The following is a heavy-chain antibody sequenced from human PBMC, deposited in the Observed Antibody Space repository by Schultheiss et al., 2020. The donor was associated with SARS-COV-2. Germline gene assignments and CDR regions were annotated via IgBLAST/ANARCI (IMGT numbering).Heavy chain of an antibody. J-gene: IGHJ4*02. Sequence: SETLSLTCTVSGYSISSGYYWGWIRQPPGKGLEWIGEINHSGSTNYNPSLKSRVTISVDTSKNQFSLKLSSVTAADTAVYYCARGSLIAAADSTGFDYWGQGTLVTVSS. V-gene: IGHV4-38-2*02. D-gene: IGHD6-13*01. CDR3: ARGSLIAAADSTGFDY. CDR1: GYSISSGYY. CDR2: INHSGST.